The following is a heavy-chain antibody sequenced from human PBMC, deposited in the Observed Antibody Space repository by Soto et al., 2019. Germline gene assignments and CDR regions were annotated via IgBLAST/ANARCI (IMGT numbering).Heavy chain of an antibody. Sequence: QVQLVQSGAEVKKPGASVKVSCKASGYTFTNYGINWVRQAPGQGREWVGWINSYNGNTNYAQRLQGRVTMTTDTSTSTATMELRSLRSDDTAVYYCARGSSPVDFDYWGQGTLVTVSS. CDR1: GYTFTNYG. V-gene: IGHV1-18*01. CDR2: INSYNGNT. CDR3: ARGSSPVDFDY. J-gene: IGHJ4*02. D-gene: IGHD6-13*01.